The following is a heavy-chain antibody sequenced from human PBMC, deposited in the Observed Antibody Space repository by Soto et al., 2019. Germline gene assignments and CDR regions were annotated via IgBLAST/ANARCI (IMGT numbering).Heavy chain of an antibody. CDR1: GFTFSSYT. CDR2: ISSSSSVI. D-gene: IGHD6-19*01. Sequence: GGSLRLFCAASGFTFSSYTMNWVRQAPGKGLEWISYISSSSSVIYYADSVKGRFTVSRDNAKNSLYLQMNSLRAEDTAVYYCARGGRPLGSGWALIDYWGQGTLVTVSS. J-gene: IGHJ4*02. V-gene: IGHV3-48*01. CDR3: ARGGRPLGSGWALIDY.